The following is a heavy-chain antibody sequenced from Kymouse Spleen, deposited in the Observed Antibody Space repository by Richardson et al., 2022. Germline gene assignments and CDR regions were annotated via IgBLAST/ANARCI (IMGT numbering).Heavy chain of an antibody. J-gene: IGHJ4*02. CDR2: INHSGST. V-gene: IGHV4-34*01. D-gene: IGHD2-8*01. CDR3: ARGPYCTNGVCYGFDY. Sequence: QVQLQQWGAGLLKPSETLSLTCAVYGGSFSGYYWSWIRQPPGKGLEWIGEINHSGSTNYNPSLKSRVTISVDTSKNQFSLKLSSVTAADTAVYYCARGPYCTNGVCYGFDYWGQGTLVTVSS. CDR1: GGSFSGYY.